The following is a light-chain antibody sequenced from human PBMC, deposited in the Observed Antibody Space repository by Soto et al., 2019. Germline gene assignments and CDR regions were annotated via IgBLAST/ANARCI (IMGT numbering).Light chain of an antibody. CDR2: GAS. CDR1: QSLSSDY. Sequence: EIVLTQSPGTLSLSPGERATLSCRASQSLSSDYLVWFQHKPGQALRLLLYGASSRATGIPDRFSGSGSGTDFTLTTSRLEPEDFAVYYCQQYGISPRTFGQGTKVDIK. V-gene: IGKV3-20*01. J-gene: IGKJ1*01. CDR3: QQYGISPRT.